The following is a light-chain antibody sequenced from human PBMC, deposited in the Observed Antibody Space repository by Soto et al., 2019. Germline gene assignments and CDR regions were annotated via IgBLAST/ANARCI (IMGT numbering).Light chain of an antibody. J-gene: IGKJ3*01. CDR3: QQLNSYVFT. Sequence: DIQLTQSPSFLSASEGDRVTISCRASQDVSRFLAWYQQKPGKAPNLLIYAASTLQSGVPSRFSGSGSGTEFTLTISSLQPEDFATYYCQQLNSYVFTFGPGTKVDIK. CDR2: AAS. V-gene: IGKV1-9*01. CDR1: QDVSRF.